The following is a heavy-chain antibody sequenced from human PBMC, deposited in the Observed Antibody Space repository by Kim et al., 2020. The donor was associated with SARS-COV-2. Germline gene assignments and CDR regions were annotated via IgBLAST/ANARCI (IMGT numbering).Heavy chain of an antibody. CDR2: IHYSGRT. V-gene: IGHV4-39*01. CDR3: HLEHYDFWSGYSGDSHNMDV. Sequence: SETLSLTCTVAGGSISSSSYYWGWIRQPPGKGLEWIGSIHYSGRTYYNPSLKSRITISVDTSKNQFSLNLSSVTAADTGLYYCHLEHYDFWSGYSGDSHNMDVWGQGTTVTVSS. J-gene: IGHJ6*02. D-gene: IGHD3-3*01. CDR1: GGSISSSSYY.